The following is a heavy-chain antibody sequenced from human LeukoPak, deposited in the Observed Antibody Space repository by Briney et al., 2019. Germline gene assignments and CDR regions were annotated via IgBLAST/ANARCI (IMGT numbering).Heavy chain of an antibody. D-gene: IGHD3-10*01. J-gene: IGHJ4*02. CDR3: VGEAAASPENFDY. V-gene: IGHV4-59*08. CDR1: GGSISIYY. CDR2: IYYSGST. Sequence: PSETLSLTCTVSGGSISIYYWSWIRQPPGKGLEWLGYIYYSGSTNYNLYLKSRVTISVDTSKNQFSLKLSSMTAADTAVYYCVGEAAASPENFDYWGQGTLVTVSS.